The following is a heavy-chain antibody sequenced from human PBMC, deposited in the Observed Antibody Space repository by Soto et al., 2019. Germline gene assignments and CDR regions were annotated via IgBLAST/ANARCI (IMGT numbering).Heavy chain of an antibody. D-gene: IGHD3-22*01. V-gene: IGHV1-69*08. CDR1: GGTFSTYT. Sequence: QVQLVQSGAEVKKPGSSVKVSCKASGGTFSTYTITWVRQAPGQGLEWMGRIIPIIGIINYAPKFQGRVTITAHKFTGTAYMELTRLRSDDTAVYYCAGDPDSHYNDSHASSYPWGQGTLVTVSS. CDR3: AGDPDSHYNDSHASSYP. CDR2: IIPIIGII. J-gene: IGHJ5*02.